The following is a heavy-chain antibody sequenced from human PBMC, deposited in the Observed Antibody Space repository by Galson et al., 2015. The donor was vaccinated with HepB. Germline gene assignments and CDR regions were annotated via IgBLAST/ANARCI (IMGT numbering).Heavy chain of an antibody. J-gene: IGHJ6*02. V-gene: IGHV1-18*04. D-gene: IGHD3-10*01. CDR2: ISAYNGNT. CDR1: GYTFTSYG. CDR3: ARDSRYGSGSSPYYYYGMDV. Sequence: SCKASGYTFTSYGISWVRQAPGQGLEWMGWISAYNGNTNYAQKLQGRVTMTTDTSTSTAYMELRSLRSDDTAVYYCARDSRYGSGSSPYYYYGMDVWGQGTTVTVSS.